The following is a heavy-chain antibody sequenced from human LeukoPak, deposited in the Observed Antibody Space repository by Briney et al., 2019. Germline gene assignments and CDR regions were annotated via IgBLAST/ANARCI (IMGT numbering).Heavy chain of an antibody. Sequence: ASVKVSCKASGYTFTGYYMHWVRQAPGQGLEWMGWINPNSGGTNYAQKFQGRVPMTRDTSISTAYMELSRLRSDDTAVYYCARDIPYYDILTGYYPWGQGTLVTVSS. V-gene: IGHV1-2*02. CDR3: ARDIPYYDILTGYYP. J-gene: IGHJ5*02. D-gene: IGHD3-9*01. CDR2: INPNSGGT. CDR1: GYTFTGYY.